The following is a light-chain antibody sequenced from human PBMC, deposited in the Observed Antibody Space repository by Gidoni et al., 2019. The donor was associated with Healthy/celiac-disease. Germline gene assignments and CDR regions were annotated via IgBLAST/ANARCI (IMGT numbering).Light chain of an antibody. Sequence: DIQMTQSPSTLSASVGDRVTITCRASQSSSSWLAWYQQKPGKATKLLIYTASSLESGVPSRFSGSGSGTEFTLTISSLQHDDFATYYCQQYNSYWTFGQGTKVEIK. CDR1: QSSSSW. CDR3: QQYNSYWT. V-gene: IGKV1-5*03. CDR2: TAS. J-gene: IGKJ1*01.